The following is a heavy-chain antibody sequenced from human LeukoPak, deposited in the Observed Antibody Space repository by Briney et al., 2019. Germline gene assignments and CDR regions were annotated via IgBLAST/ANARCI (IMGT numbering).Heavy chain of an antibody. V-gene: IGHV3-33*01. J-gene: IGHJ3*02. CDR3: ARGSLLAFDI. Sequence: GRSLRLSCAASGFTFSSYAMHWVRQAPGKGLEWVAVIWSDGTNKYYSDSVKGRFTISRDNSKNTLYLQMNSLRAEDTSVYYCARGSLLAFDIWGQGTMVTVSS. CDR2: IWSDGTNK. CDR1: GFTFSSYA.